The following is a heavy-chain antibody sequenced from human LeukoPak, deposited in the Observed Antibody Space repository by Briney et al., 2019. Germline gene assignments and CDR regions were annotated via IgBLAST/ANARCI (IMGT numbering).Heavy chain of an antibody. CDR3: ARRNRAAAGVDY. CDR1: GGSISSSSYY. V-gene: IGHV4-39*01. Sequence: TSETLSLTCTVSGGSISSSSYYWDWIRQPPGKGLDWNGSFSYSGSTYYNPSLKSRVTISVDTSKNQFSLKLSSVTAADTAVYYCARRNRAAAGVDYWGQGTLVTVSS. D-gene: IGHD6-13*01. J-gene: IGHJ4*02. CDR2: FSYSGST.